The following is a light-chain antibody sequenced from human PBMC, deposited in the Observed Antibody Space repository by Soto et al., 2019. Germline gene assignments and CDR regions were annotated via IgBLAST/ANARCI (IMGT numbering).Light chain of an antibody. CDR2: KAS. J-gene: IGKJ2*01. CDR3: QQYNVFSPYT. CDR1: QSVSRS. Sequence: DIQMTQSPSILSASVGDSVTITCRASQSVSRSLAWYQQKPGKAPTLLIYKASTLSRGVPSRFSSGGFGTEFTLTINSLQPDDFATYYCQQYNVFSPYTFGPGTKLEI. V-gene: IGKV1-5*03.